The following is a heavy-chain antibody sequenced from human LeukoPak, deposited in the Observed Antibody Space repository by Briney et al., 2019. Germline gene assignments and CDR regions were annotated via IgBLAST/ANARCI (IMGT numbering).Heavy chain of an antibody. D-gene: IGHD6-13*01. CDR2: MNPNSGNT. V-gene: IGHV1-8*01. CDR1: GYTFTRYD. Sequence: ASVKVSCKASGYTFTRYDINWGRQATGQGVEWRGWMNPNSGNTGYAQKFQGRVTVTRNTSISTAYMELSSLRSEDTAVYYCARPRRIAAAPNWFDPWGQGTLVTVSS. CDR3: ARPRRIAAAPNWFDP. J-gene: IGHJ5*02.